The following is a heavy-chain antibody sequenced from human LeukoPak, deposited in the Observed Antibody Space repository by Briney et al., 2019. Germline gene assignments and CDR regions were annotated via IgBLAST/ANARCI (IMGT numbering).Heavy chain of an antibody. Sequence: SETLSLTCAVYGGSFSGYYWSWIRQPPGKGLEWIGEINHSGSTNYNPSLKSRVTISVDTSKNQFSLKLSSVTAADTAVYYCARGRLRMSGYGSFDCWGQGTLVTVSS. CDR2: INHSGST. CDR3: ARGRLRMSGYGSFDC. V-gene: IGHV4-34*01. D-gene: IGHD5-12*01. CDR1: GGSFSGYY. J-gene: IGHJ4*02.